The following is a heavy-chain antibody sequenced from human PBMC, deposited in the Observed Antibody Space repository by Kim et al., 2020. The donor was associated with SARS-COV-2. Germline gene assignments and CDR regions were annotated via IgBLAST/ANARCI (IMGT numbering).Heavy chain of an antibody. CDR2: IIPILGIA. J-gene: IGHJ4*02. Sequence: SVKVSCKASGGTFSSYAISWVRQAPGQGLEWMGRIIPILGIANYAQKFQGRVTITADKSTSTAYMELSSLRSEDTAVYYCARGPWYYDSSGSDYFDYWGQGTLVTVSS. CDR3: ARGPWYYDSSGSDYFDY. CDR1: GGTFSSYA. D-gene: IGHD3-22*01. V-gene: IGHV1-69*04.